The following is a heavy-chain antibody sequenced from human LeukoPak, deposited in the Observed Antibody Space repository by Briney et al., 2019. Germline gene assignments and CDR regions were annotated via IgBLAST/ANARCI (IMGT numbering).Heavy chain of an antibody. CDR1: GFTFSSYA. D-gene: IGHD5-18*01. CDR2: ISGSGGST. V-gene: IGHV3-23*01. J-gene: IGHJ5*02. CDR3: AKDPHTAMVSGWFDP. Sequence: GGSLRLSCAASGFTFSSYAMSWVRQAPGKGLEWVSAISGSGGSTYYADSVKGRITISRDNSKNTLYLQMNSLRAEDTAVYYCAKDPHTAMVSGWFDPWGQGTLVTVSS.